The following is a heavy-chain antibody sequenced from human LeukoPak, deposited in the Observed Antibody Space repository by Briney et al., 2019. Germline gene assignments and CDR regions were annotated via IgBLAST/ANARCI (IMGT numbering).Heavy chain of an antibody. V-gene: IGHV3-43*02. D-gene: IGHD1-26*01. CDR2: ISADGKA. CDR1: GMNFERYA. CDR3: ATWAFYHDLDV. J-gene: IGHJ6*02. Sequence: PGGSLRLSCAASGMNFERYAMHWVRQRPGKGREWVGVISADGKADHADAVKGRFTVSRDNSKDSLSLQMSSLRDEDTALYYCATWAFYHDLDVWGQGTTVIVSS.